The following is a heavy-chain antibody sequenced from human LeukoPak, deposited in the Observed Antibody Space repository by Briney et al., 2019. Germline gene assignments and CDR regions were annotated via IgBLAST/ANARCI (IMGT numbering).Heavy chain of an antibody. V-gene: IGHV1-2*02. CDR3: ARGYCSSTSCYLNWFDP. D-gene: IGHD2-2*01. CDR1: GYTFIGYY. J-gene: IGHJ5*02. Sequence: GASVKVSCKASGYTFIGYYMHWVRQAPGQGLEWMGWINPNSGGTNYAQKFQGRVTMTRDTSISTAYMELSRLRSDDTAVYYCARGYCSSTSCYLNWFDPWGQGTLVTVSS. CDR2: INPNSGGT.